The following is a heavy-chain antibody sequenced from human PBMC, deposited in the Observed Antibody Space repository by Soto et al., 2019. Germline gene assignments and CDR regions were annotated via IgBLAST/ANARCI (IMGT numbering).Heavy chain of an antibody. V-gene: IGHV4-39*01. J-gene: IGHJ4*02. CDR1: GGSISSSSYY. D-gene: IGHD3-10*01. CDR3: ARQGARGTYYYGSGSYYPGVFDY. Sequence: QLQLQESGPGLVKPSETLSLTCTVSGGSISSSSYYWGWIRQPPGKGLEWIGSIYYSGSTYYNPSLKSRVTISGDTSKNQFSLKLSSVTAADTAVYYCARQGARGTYYYGSGSYYPGVFDYWGQGTLVTVSS. CDR2: IYYSGST.